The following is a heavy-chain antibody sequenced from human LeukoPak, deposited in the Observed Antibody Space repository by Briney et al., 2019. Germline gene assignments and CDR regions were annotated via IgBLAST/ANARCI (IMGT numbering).Heavy chain of an antibody. CDR1: GFTFSSNW. J-gene: IGHJ4*02. V-gene: IGHV3-53*04. Sequence: SGGSLRLSCAASGFTFSSNWMSWVRQAPGKGLEWVSVIYSGGSTYYADSVKGRFTISRHNSKNTLYLQMNSLRAEDTAVYYCARGADGYKVWGQGTLVTVFS. CDR3: ARGADGYKV. D-gene: IGHD5-24*01. CDR2: IYSGGST.